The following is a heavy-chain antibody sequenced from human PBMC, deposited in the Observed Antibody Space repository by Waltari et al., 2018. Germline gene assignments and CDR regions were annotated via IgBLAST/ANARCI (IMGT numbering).Heavy chain of an antibody. CDR3: AVIGY. V-gene: IGHV3-9*01. CDR2: ISWNSGSI. Sequence: EVQLVESGGGLVQPGRSLRLSCAASGFTFDDYAMHWVRQAQGKGLEWGSGISWNSGSIGYADSVKGRFTISRDNAKNSLYLQMNSLRAEDTALYYCAVIGYWGQGTLVTVSS. CDR1: GFTFDDYA. J-gene: IGHJ4*02.